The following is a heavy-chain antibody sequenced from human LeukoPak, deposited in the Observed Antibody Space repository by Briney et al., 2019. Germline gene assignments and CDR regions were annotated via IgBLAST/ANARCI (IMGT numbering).Heavy chain of an antibody. CDR3: ARDPPSRGTRYFDY. J-gene: IGHJ4*02. V-gene: IGHV3-21*01. CDR2: ISSTSSSI. CDR1: GFTFSSYS. Sequence: GGSLRLSCAASGFTFSSYSMNWVRQAPGTGLEWVSSISSTSSSITHTDSVKGRFTISRDNANNSMYLQMDSLRAEDTAVYYCARDPPSRGTRYFDYWGQGTLVTVSS. D-gene: IGHD3-16*01.